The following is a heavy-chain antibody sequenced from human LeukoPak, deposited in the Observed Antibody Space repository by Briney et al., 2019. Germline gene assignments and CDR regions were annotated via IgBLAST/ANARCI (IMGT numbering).Heavy chain of an antibody. CDR2: IIPILGIA. J-gene: IGHJ6*02. CDR1: GGTFSSYA. V-gene: IGHV1-69*04. CDR3: AREATVPYYYYGMDV. D-gene: IGHD4-17*01. Sequence: ASVKVSCKASGGTFSSYAISWVRQAPGQGLEWMGRIIPILGIANYAQKFQGRVTVTADKSTSTAYMELSSLRSEDTAVYYCAREATVPYYYYGMDVWGQGTTVTVSS.